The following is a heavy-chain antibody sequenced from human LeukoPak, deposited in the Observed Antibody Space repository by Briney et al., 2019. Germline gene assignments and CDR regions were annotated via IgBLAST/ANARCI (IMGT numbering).Heavy chain of an antibody. CDR1: GYSITSGYY. Sequence: PSETLSLTCTISGYSITSGYYLGWIRQPPGKGLDCIGSVYHSGDTYYNPSLKSRVTISVDTSENQFSLKLTSVTAADTALYFCARHSRRCSSTTCYTGAFDIWGPGTVVTVSS. J-gene: IGHJ3*02. CDR3: ARHSRRCSSTTCYTGAFDI. V-gene: IGHV4-38-2*02. D-gene: IGHD2-2*02. CDR2: VYHSGDT.